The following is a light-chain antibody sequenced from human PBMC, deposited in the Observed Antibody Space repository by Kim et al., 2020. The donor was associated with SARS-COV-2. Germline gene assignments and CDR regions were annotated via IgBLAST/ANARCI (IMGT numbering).Light chain of an antibody. Sequence: QSVLTQPPSASVTPGQRVTISCSGSSSNIGSNTVNWYQQVPGTAPKVLIYNNNQRPSGVPDRFSASKSGASASLAISGLQSEDEADYYCASWDDTLSGCVFGGATPLTVL. CDR3: ASWDDTLSGCV. CDR2: NNN. CDR1: SSNIGSNT. J-gene: IGLJ3*02. V-gene: IGLV1-44*01.